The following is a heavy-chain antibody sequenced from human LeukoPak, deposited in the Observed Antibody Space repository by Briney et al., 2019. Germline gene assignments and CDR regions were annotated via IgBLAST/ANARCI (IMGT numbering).Heavy chain of an antibody. CDR1: GGSISGHF. V-gene: IGHV4-59*11. CDR2: VSYSGDT. J-gene: IGHJ4*03. CDR3: ARGGASSPYFGY. D-gene: IGHD1-26*01. Sequence: SETLSLTCTVSGGSISGHFWSWIRQPPGKGLEWIGFVSYSGDTNYSPSFNGRVTISLDTSKSQFSLNLNSVAAADTAVYFCARGGASSPYFGYRGHRALVTVS.